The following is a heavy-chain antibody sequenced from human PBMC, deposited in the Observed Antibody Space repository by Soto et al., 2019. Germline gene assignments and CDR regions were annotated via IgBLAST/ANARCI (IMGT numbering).Heavy chain of an antibody. J-gene: IGHJ5*02. CDR3: ARTLISDRWFDP. V-gene: IGHV5-51*01. CDR1: GHSFTTYW. CDR2: IYPGTSDT. D-gene: IGHD3-22*01. Sequence: GESLKISCEDSGHSFTTYWIGWVRQMPGKGLEWMGLIYPGTSDTRYSPSFQGQVTISADKSISTAYLQWSSLEASDTAMYYCARTLISDRWFDPWGQGTLVTVSS.